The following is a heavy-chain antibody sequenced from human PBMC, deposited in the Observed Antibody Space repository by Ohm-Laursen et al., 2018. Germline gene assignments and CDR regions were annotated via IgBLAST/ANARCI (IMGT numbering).Heavy chain of an antibody. J-gene: IGHJ4*02. Sequence: SETLSLTCSVSGDSISAHYWSWIRQPPGKGLEWIGYIHHTGYTTYNPSLKSRVTISVDTSKKQFSLKLNSVTAADTAVYYCASAIVEMAQSEFDYWGQGTLVTVSS. D-gene: IGHD5-24*01. CDR3: ASAIVEMAQSEFDY. V-gene: IGHV4-59*08. CDR1: GDSISAHY. CDR2: IHHTGYT.